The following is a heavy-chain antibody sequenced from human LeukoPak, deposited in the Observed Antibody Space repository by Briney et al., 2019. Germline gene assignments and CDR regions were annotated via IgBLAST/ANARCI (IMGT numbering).Heavy chain of an antibody. J-gene: IGHJ4*02. Sequence: GSLRLSCVGSGFTFRSHAMSWVRQAPEKGLEFVSGIYENGGTTYYADSVKGRFSISGDNSKNTLYLQMDSLRGEDTAVYYCAKDFRIGYSAHFDYWGQGALVTVSS. D-gene: IGHD2-21*01. V-gene: IGHV3-23*01. CDR3: AKDFRIGYSAHFDY. CDR1: GFTFRSHA. CDR2: IYENGGTT.